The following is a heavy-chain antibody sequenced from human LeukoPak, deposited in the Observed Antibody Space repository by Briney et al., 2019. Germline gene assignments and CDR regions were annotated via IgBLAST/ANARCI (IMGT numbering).Heavy chain of an antibody. CDR2: INHSGST. Sequence: QPSETLSLTCAVYGGSFSGNYWSWIRQPPGKGLEWIGEINHSGSTNYNPSLKSRVTISVDTSKNQFSLKLSSVTAADTAVYYCARGLVAYYWGQGTLVTVSS. CDR1: GGSFSGNY. D-gene: IGHD2-2*01. V-gene: IGHV4-34*01. CDR3: ARGLVAYY. J-gene: IGHJ4*02.